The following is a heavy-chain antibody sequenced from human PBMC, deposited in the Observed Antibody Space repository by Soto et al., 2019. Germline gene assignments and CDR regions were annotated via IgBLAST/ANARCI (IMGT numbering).Heavy chain of an antibody. CDR2: IWYDGSNK. CDR3: ARDRSSSSFSGWFDP. D-gene: IGHD6-6*01. Sequence: QVQLVESGGGVVQPGRSLRLSCAASGFTFSSYAMHWVRQAPGKGLEGVAVIWYDGSNKYYADSVKGRFTISRDNSKNTLYLQMNSLRAEDTAVYYCARDRSSSSFSGWFDPWGQGTLVTVSS. CDR1: GFTFSSYA. V-gene: IGHV3-33*01. J-gene: IGHJ5*02.